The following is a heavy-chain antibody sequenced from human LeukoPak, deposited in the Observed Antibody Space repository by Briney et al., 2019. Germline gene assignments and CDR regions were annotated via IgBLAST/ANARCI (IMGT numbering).Heavy chain of an antibody. CDR3: GRGGIAAAASGIDY. J-gene: IGHJ4*02. V-gene: IGHV4-30-2*01. CDR1: GGSISSGGYS. Sequence: PSETRSLTCAVSGGSISSGGYSWSWNRQPPGKGLEWIGYIYQNGNTYYNPSRKSRVTISVDRSKNQFSLNLSSVTAADTAVYYCGRGGIAAAASGIDYWGQGTLVAVSS. D-gene: IGHD6-13*01. CDR2: IYQNGNT.